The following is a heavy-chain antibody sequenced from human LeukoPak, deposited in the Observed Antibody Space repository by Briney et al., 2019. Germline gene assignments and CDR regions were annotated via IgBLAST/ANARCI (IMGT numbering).Heavy chain of an antibody. J-gene: IGHJ4*02. Sequence: RPSETLSLTCAVSGYSISSGYYWGWIRQPPGKGLEWIGSIYHSGSTYYNPSLKSRVTISVDTSKNQFSLNLSYVTAADTAVYYCARHLHRGVVVTTSIDYWGQGTLVTVSS. CDR3: ARHLHRGVVVTTSIDY. CDR2: IYHSGST. D-gene: IGHD2-21*01. CDR1: GYSISSGYY. V-gene: IGHV4-38-2*01.